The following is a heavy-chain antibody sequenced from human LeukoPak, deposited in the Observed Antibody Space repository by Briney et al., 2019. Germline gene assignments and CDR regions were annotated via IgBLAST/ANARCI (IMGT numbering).Heavy chain of an antibody. D-gene: IGHD2-15*01. J-gene: IGHJ4*02. CDR1: GFTFSSYS. CDR3: ARGKGYCSGGSCFAYYFDY. V-gene: IGHV3-21*01. Sequence: GGSLRLSCAASGFTFSSYSMNWVRQAPGKGLEWVSSISSSSSYIYYADSVKGRFTISRDNAKNSLYLQMNSLRAEDTAVYYCARGKGYCSGGSCFAYYFDYWGQGTLVTVSS. CDR2: ISSSSSYI.